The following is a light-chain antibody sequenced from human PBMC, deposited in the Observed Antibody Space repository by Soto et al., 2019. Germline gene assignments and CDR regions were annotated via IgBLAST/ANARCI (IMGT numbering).Light chain of an antibody. V-gene: IGKV3-20*01. CDR1: QTFSNSF. J-gene: IGKJ5*01. CDR2: GAS. CDR3: QHCGSPST. Sequence: ILSTQSPGTQTLPPVERATLSCRASQTFSNSFLSWFQQLPGPAPRLLIYGASMRATGIPDRFSGSGSGTDSTLTIRRLEPDDFAVYYCQHCGSPSTFGQGTKLDIK.